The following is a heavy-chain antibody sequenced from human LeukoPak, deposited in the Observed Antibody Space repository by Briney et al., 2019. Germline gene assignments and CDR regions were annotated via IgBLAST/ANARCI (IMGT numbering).Heavy chain of an antibody. D-gene: IGHD1-14*01. Sequence: SETLSLTCTVSGGSISSSSYYWGWIRQPPGKGLEWIGSIYYSGSTYYNPSLKSRVTISVDTSKNQFSLKLSSVTAADTAVYYCARGVRSYYYYYYMDVWGKGTTVTVSS. V-gene: IGHV4-39*07. J-gene: IGHJ6*03. CDR2: IYYSGST. CDR1: GGSISSSSYY. CDR3: ARGVRSYYYYYYMDV.